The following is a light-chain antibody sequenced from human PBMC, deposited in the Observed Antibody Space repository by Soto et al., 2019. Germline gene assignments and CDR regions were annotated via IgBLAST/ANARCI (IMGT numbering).Light chain of an antibody. V-gene: IGLV2-14*03. CDR3: SSYTSISTLVL. CDR1: SSDFADYNY. CDR2: DVT. Sequence: QSVLTQPASVSGSPGQSITIFCTGTSSDFADYNYVSWYQQHPGKAPKLMIFDVTIRPSGVSNRFSGSKSGNTASLTISGLQAEDEADYYCSSYTSISTLVLFGGGTKLTVL. J-gene: IGLJ2*01.